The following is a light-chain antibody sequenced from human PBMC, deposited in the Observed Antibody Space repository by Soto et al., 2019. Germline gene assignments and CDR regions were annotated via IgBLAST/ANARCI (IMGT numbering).Light chain of an antibody. CDR3: VLYMGSGSWV. CDR1: SGSVSTSYY. CDR2: STS. J-gene: IGLJ3*02. V-gene: IGLV8-61*01. Sequence: QTVVTQEPSFSVSPGGTVTLTCGLNSGSVSTSYYPSWYQQTPGQAPRTLIYSTSTRSSGVPDRFSGSILGNKAALTITGAQADDESDYYCVLYMGSGSWVFGGGTKVT.